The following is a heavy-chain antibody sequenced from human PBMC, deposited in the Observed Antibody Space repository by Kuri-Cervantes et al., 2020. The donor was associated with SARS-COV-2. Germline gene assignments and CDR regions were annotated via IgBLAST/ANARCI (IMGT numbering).Heavy chain of an antibody. Sequence: GESLNISCVASGFNFSTTDMHWVRQAPGKGLEWVTFISSDGKNKKCMASGKGRFTIYRDNSQNTLYLQMKSLRDEDTAIYYCAKDRAGVHDFWGQGTPVTVSS. CDR2: ISSDGKNK. J-gene: IGHJ4*02. CDR3: AKDRAGVHDF. V-gene: IGHV3-30*18. CDR1: GFNFSTTD. D-gene: IGHD2-21*01.